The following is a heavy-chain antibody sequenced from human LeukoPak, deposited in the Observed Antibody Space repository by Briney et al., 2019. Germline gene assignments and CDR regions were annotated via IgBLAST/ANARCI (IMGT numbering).Heavy chain of an antibody. V-gene: IGHV3-7*01. CDR1: GFTFRSYW. CDR3: ARWARYCSSGSCYSWFDP. J-gene: IGHJ5*02. Sequence: GGSLRLSCAASGFTFRSYWMSWVRQASGKGLEWVANMKLDGSEEYYVDSVKGRFTISSDNAKNSLYLQMNSLRVDDTAVYYCARWARYCSSGSCYSWFDPWGQGTLVTVSS. D-gene: IGHD2-15*01. CDR2: MKLDGSEE.